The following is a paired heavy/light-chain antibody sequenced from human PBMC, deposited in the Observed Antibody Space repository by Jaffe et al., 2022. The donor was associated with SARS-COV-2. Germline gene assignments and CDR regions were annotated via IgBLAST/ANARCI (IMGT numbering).Heavy chain of an antibody. CDR3: TKDFFRWAFDY. CDR1: GFYVGNTA. Sequence: EVQLVDSGGGLAQPGGSLRLSCEASGFYVGNTAMTWVRQAPGRGLEWVSAIEGTNDNTHYADSVKGRFTISRDNSKNTLYLQMNSLRVGDTATYYCTKDFFRWAFDYWGQGILVTVSS. J-gene: IGHJ4*02. CDR2: IEGTNDNT. V-gene: IGHV3-23*04.
Light chain of an antibody. CDR1: QSINNY. CDR3: QQCYNWPLA. Sequence: EIVLTQSPATLSLSPGERATLSCRASQSINNYVAWYQHKPGQAPRLLIYDGFNRATGIPARFSGSGSGTDFTLTISSLEPEDLAVYYCQQCYNWPLAFGGGTRVEIK. CDR2: DGF. J-gene: IGKJ4*01. V-gene: IGKV3-11*01.